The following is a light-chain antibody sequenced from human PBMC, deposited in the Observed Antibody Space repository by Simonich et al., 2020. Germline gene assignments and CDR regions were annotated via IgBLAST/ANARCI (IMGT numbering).Light chain of an antibody. J-gene: IGKJ1*01. CDR2: LAS. V-gene: IGKV4-1*01. CDR3: QQYNNWPRT. CDR1: QSVLYSSNNKNY. Sequence: DIVMTQSPDSLAVSLGERATINCKSSQSVLYSSNNKNYLAWYQQKPGQPPKLLIYLASTRESGVPDRFRGSGSGTDFTLTISSLQAEDVAVYYCQQYNNWPRTFGQGTKVEIK.